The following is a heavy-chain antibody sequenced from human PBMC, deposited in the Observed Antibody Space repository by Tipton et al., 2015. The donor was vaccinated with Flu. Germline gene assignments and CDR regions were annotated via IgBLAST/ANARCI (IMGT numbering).Heavy chain of an antibody. D-gene: IGHD2-2*01. CDR1: GFSFDDYG. Sequence: SGFSFDDYGIHWVRQAPGKGLEWVSGIRWCSGSIGYADSVKGRFTISRDNAKNSLYLQMSSLRAEDTALYYCAKVQDCSRISCYSAFDLWGQGTMVTGSS. J-gene: IGHJ3*01. CDR3: AKVQDCSRISCYSAFDL. CDR2: IRWCSGSI. V-gene: IGHV3-9*01.